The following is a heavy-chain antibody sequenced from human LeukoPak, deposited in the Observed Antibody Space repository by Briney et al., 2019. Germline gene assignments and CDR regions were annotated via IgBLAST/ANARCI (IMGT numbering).Heavy chain of an antibody. CDR2: IYPGDSDT. V-gene: IGHV5-51*01. Sequence: PGESLKISCKGSGYSFTSYWIAWVRQMPGKGLEWMGIIYPGDSDTRYSPSFQGQVTISADKSISTAYLQWSSLKASDTAMYYCARPRISVATTVGYAFDIWGQGTMVTVSS. CDR3: ARPRISVATTVGYAFDI. J-gene: IGHJ3*02. CDR1: GYSFTSYW. D-gene: IGHD1-1*01.